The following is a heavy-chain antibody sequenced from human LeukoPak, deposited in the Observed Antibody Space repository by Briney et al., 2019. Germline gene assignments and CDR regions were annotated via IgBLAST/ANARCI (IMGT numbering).Heavy chain of an antibody. CDR3: ARVPAIQYYYGMDV. V-gene: IGHV1-2*02. CDR2: INPNSGGT. CDR1: GYTFTGYY. D-gene: IGHD2-2*01. J-gene: IGHJ6*02. Sequence: ASVKVSCKASGYTFTGYYMHWVRQAPGQGLEWMGWINPNSGGTNYAQKFQGRVTMTRDTSISTAYMELSRLRSDDTAVYYCARVPAIQYYYGMDVWGQGTTVTVSS.